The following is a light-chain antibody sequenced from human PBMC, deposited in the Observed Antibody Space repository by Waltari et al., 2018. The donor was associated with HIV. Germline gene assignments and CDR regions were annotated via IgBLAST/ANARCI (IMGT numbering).Light chain of an antibody. J-gene: IGKJ2*01. Sequence: ELVMTQSPATLSVSPGERDTLSCRASPSISSNLAWYQQKPGQVPRLLIYGASTSATGIPARFSGSGSGTEFTLTISSLQSEDFAVYYCQQYNAWPLFGQGTKLEIK. CDR1: PSISSN. V-gene: IGKV3-15*01. CDR3: QQYNAWPL. CDR2: GAS.